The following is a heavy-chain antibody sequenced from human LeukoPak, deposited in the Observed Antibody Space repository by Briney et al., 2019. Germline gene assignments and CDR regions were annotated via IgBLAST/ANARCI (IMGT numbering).Heavy chain of an antibody. CDR3: ARADRLHGGPYLIGP. D-gene: IGHD2-21*01. CDR2: INPNSGGT. CDR1: GYTFTDYY. Sequence: ASVKVSCKTSGYTFTDYYLHWVRQAPGQGLEWMGRINPNSGGTSSAQKFQGRVTMTRDTSITTVYMEVSWLTSDDTAIYYCARADRLHGGPYLIGPWGQGTLVTVSS. J-gene: IGHJ5*02. V-gene: IGHV1-2*06.